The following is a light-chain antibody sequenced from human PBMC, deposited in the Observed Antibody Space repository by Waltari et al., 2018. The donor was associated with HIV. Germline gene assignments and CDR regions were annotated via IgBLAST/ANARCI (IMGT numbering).Light chain of an antibody. CDR1: TSNVGNNF. CDR2: RDN. V-gene: IGLV1-47*01. Sequence: QSVLTQPPSASGTPGQRVTIPCSGTTSNVGNNFVSWYQKLPGTAPKLLIYRDNQRPSGVPDRFSGSKSGASASLAISGLRSEDEGDYHCATWDVSLGASYVFGAGTKVTVL. CDR3: ATWDVSLGASYV. J-gene: IGLJ1*01.